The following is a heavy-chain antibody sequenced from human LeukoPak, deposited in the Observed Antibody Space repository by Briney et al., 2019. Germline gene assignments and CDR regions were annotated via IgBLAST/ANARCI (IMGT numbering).Heavy chain of an antibody. CDR1: GVSISSSNYY. J-gene: IGHJ5*02. V-gene: IGHV4-39*07. D-gene: IGHD5-18*01. CDR3: AKGAGGFSYYNWFDP. CDR2: IYYSGTT. Sequence: SETLSLTCIVSGVSISSSNYYWGWIRQPPGKGLEWIGGIYYSGTTHYSPSLESRVTISVDTSKNQFSLKLASVTAADTAIYYCAKGAGGFSYYNWFDPWGQGTLVTVSS.